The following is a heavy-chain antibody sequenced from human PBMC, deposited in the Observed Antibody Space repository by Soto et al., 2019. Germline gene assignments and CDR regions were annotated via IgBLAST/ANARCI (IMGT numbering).Heavy chain of an antibody. V-gene: IGHV3-23*01. J-gene: IGHJ4*02. CDR2: ISGSGSST. Sequence: GGSLRLSCVASGFTFNKHALAWVRQAPGKGLEWVSAISGSGSSTYDSDSVKGRFTISRDNSNNTLYLQMNSLRAEDTAIYYCERTPGVITVISPFDHWGQGTQVTVYS. CDR3: ERTPGVITVISPFDH. CDR1: GFTFNKHA. D-gene: IGHD3-22*01.